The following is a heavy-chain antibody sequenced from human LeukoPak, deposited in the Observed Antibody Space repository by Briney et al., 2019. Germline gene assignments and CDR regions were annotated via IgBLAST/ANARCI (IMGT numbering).Heavy chain of an antibody. D-gene: IGHD3-16*02. V-gene: IGHV3-23*01. J-gene: IGHJ4*02. CDR1: GFTFSNFA. CDR2: ISGSGGSP. Sequence: GGSLRLPCAASGFTFSNFAMSWVRQAPGKGLEWVSAISGSGGSPYYTDSVRGRFTISRDNSKNTLSLQMNSLRAEDTAVYYCAKDRRLSSPGQFDYWGPGTLVTVSS. CDR3: AKDRRLSSPGQFDY.